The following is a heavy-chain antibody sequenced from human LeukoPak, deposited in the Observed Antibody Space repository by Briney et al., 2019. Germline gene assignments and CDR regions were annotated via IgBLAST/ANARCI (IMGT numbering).Heavy chain of an antibody. CDR3: ARDRLWFGEYYFDY. J-gene: IGHJ4*02. CDR1: GGSISSSSYY. Sequence: SETLSLTCTVSGGSISSSSYYWGWIRQPPGKGLKWIGSIYYSGSTYYNPSLKSRVTISVDTSKNQFSLKLSSVTAADTAVYYCARDRLWFGEYYFDYWGQGTLVTVSS. V-gene: IGHV4-39*07. D-gene: IGHD3-10*01. CDR2: IYYSGST.